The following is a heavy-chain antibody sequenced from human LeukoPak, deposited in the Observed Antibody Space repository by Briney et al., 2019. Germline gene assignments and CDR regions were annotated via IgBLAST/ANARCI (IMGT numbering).Heavy chain of an antibody. V-gene: IGHV3-23*01. Sequence: PGGSLRLSCAASGFTFSSYAMSWVRQAPGKGLEWVSAISGSGGSTYYADSVKGRFTISRDNSKNTLYLQMNSLRAEDTAVFYCAKVPAVPVLNRFHPRGQGTLVTVSS. CDR2: ISGSGGST. CDR3: AKVPAVPVLNRFHP. D-gene: IGHD3-10*01. J-gene: IGHJ5*02. CDR1: GFTFSSYA.